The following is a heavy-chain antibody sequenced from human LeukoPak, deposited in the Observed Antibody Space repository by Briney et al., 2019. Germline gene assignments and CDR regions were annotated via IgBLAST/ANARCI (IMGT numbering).Heavy chain of an antibody. CDR2: IIPIFGTA. D-gene: IGHD3-22*01. CDR1: GGTFSRYA. V-gene: IGHV1-69*13. CDR3: ATRNDSSGYYYVDYFDY. Sequence: SVNVSCKASGGTFSRYAISWVRQAPGQGLEWMGGIIPIFGTANYAQKFQGRVTITADESTSTAYMELSSLRSEDTAVYYCATRNDSSGYYYVDYFDYWGQGTLVTVSS. J-gene: IGHJ4*02.